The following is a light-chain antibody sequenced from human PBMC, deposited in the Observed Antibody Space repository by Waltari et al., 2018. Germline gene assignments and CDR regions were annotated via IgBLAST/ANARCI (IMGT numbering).Light chain of an antibody. CDR3: QQSYSTPRT. CDR2: AAS. J-gene: IGKJ1*01. Sequence: DIQMTQSPFSLSASVGDRVTITCRASQSISSYLNWYQQKPGKAPKLLIYAASSLQSGVPSRFSGSGSGTDFTLTISSLQPEDFATYYCQQSYSTPRTFGQETKVEIK. CDR1: QSISSY. V-gene: IGKV1-39*01.